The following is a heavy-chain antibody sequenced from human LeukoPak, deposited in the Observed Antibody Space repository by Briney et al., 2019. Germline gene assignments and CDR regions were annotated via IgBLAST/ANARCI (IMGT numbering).Heavy chain of an antibody. V-gene: IGHV4-59*01. D-gene: IGHD3-10*01. Sequence: SETLSLTCTVSGGSISSCYWSWIRQPPGKGLEWIGYIYYSRSTNYNPSLKSRVTISVDTSKNQFSLKLSSVTAADTAVYYCARDPGGPRDLFDYWGQGTLVTVSP. CDR3: ARDPGGPRDLFDY. J-gene: IGHJ4*02. CDR2: IYYSRST. CDR1: GGSISSCY.